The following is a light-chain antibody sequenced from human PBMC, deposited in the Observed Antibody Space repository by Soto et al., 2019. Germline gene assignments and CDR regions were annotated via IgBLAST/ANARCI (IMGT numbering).Light chain of an antibody. CDR2: TAS. J-gene: IGKJ1*01. Sequence: DIQLTQSPSSLAASVGDRVTITCRTSQTINSYLNWYQQKPGQAPNLLIYTASSLQRGVPARFGGSGSGTDFTLTISSLQLEDFATYYCQQSHSMPWTFGQGTRVEFK. V-gene: IGKV1-39*01. CDR3: QQSHSMPWT. CDR1: QTINSY.